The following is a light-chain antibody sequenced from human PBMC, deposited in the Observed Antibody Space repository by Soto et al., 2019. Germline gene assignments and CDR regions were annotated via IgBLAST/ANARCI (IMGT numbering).Light chain of an antibody. V-gene: IGLV2-11*01. CDR1: SGDVGGYDF. CDR2: DVD. CDR3: CSYAGSYTL. Sequence: QAVVTQPRSVSGSPGQSVTISCTGTSGDVGGYDFVSWYQQHPGKVPKLMIYDVDKRPSGVPDRFSGSKSGSTASLTISGLRTEDEADYYCCSYAGSYTLFGGGTKLTVL. J-gene: IGLJ2*01.